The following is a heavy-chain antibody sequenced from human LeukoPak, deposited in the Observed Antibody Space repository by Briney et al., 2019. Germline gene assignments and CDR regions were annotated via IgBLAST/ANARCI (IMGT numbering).Heavy chain of an antibody. CDR3: AKGGLTTPLHY. CDR2: ISGSGGST. Sequence: GGSLRLSCAASGFTFSSYAMSWVRQAPGKGLEWVSAISGSGGSTYYADSVKGRFTISRDNPKNTLFLQVNSLRVEDTAVYYCAKGGLTTPLHYWGQGTLVTVSS. CDR1: GFTFSSYA. D-gene: IGHD1-14*01. J-gene: IGHJ4*02. V-gene: IGHV3-23*01.